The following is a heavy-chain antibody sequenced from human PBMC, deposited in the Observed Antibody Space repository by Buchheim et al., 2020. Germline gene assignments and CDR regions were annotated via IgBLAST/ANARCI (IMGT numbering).Heavy chain of an antibody. CDR3: ARGLYCSSTSCYYYGMDV. Sequence: QVQLVQSGAEVKKPGASVKVSCKASGYTFTSYHMHWVRQAPGQGLEWMGIINPSGGSTTYAQKFRGRVTMTRDTSPSTVYMELRSLRSDDTAVYYCARGLYCSSTSCYYYGMDVWGQGTT. J-gene: IGHJ6*02. D-gene: IGHD2-2*01. V-gene: IGHV1-46*01. CDR1: GYTFTSYH. CDR2: INPSGGST.